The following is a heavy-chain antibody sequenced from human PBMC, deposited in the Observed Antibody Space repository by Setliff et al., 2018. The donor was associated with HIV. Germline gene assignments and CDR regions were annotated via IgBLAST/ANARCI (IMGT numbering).Heavy chain of an antibody. CDR1: GFTFNYFW. CDR2: IKQDGSEK. CDR3: ARDPWVAGLDY. D-gene: IGHD6-19*01. V-gene: IGHV3-7*01. Sequence: GGSLRLSCAASGFTFNYFWMSWVRQGPGKGLEWVANIKQDGSEKNYVDSVKGRFTISRDTAKNSLYLQMNSLRVEDTAVYYCARDPWVAGLDYWGQGTLVTVSS. J-gene: IGHJ4*02.